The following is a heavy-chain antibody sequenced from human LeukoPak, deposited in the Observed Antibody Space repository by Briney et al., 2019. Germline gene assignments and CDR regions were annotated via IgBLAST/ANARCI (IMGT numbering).Heavy chain of an antibody. CDR3: ARVGVSGAARLDY. CDR1: GGSISSGSYY. D-gene: IGHD6-6*01. V-gene: IGHV4-61*02. J-gene: IGHJ4*02. CDR2: IYTSGST. Sequence: SQTLSLTCAVSGGSISSGSYYWSWIRQPAGKGLEWIGRIYTSGSTNYNPSLKSRVTISVDTSKNQFSLKLSSVTAADTAVYYCARVGVSGAARLDYWGRGTLVTVSS.